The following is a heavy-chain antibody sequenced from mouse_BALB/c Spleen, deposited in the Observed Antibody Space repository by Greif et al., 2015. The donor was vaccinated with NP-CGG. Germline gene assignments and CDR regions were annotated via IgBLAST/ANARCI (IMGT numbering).Heavy chain of an antibody. CDR1: GYTFTSYW. V-gene: IGHV1-7*01. J-gene: IGHJ2*01. D-gene: IGHD2-4*01. Sequence: QVQLQQSGAELAKPGASVKMSCKASGYTFTSYWMHWVKQRPGQGLEWIGYINPSTGYTEYNQKFKDKATLIADKSSSTAYMQLSSLTSEDSAVYYCARRGDYDGFDYWGQGTTLTVSS. CDR3: ARRGDYDGFDY. CDR2: INPSTGYT.